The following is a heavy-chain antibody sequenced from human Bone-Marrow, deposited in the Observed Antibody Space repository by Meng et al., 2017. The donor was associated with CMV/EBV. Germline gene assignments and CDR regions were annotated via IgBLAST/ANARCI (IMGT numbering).Heavy chain of an antibody. D-gene: IGHD6-6*01. Sequence: ASVKVSCKASGYTFTGYYMHWVRQAPGQGLEWMGWINPNSGGTNYAQKFQGRVTMTRDTSISTAYMELSRLRSDDTAVYYCAREPLAARPQYYFDYWGQGTLVTVYS. CDR2: INPNSGGT. V-gene: IGHV1-2*02. CDR1: GYTFTGYY. J-gene: IGHJ4*02. CDR3: AREPLAARPQYYFDY.